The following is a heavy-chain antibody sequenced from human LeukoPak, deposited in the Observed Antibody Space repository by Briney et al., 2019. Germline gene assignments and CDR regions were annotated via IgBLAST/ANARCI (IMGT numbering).Heavy chain of an antibody. V-gene: IGHV4-39*01. CDR2: IYYTGNT. D-gene: IGHD6-19*01. Sequence: SETLSLTCSVSGVSISSSNSYWGWIRQPPGKGLEWIGSIYYTGNTYYNASLKSRVTISIDTSKNQFSLKLSSVTAADTAVYYCARRSGWGQAPYWYYYYYMDVWGKGTTVTISS. CDR3: ARRSGWGQAPYWYYYYYMDV. J-gene: IGHJ6*03. CDR1: GVSISSSNSY.